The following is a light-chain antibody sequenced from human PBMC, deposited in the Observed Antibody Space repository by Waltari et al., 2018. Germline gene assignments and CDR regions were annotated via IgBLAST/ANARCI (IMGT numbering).Light chain of an antibody. Sequence: EIVLTQPPGTLSVSPGERVTLSCRASQSVGRSLAWYQQKPGQAPRLLIYRASSRATGIPDRFSGSGSGTDFSLTISRLAPDDLSVYYCQHYVRLPVTFGQGTKVEI. CDR1: QSVGRS. CDR3: QHYVRLPVT. J-gene: IGKJ1*01. V-gene: IGKV3-20*01. CDR2: RAS.